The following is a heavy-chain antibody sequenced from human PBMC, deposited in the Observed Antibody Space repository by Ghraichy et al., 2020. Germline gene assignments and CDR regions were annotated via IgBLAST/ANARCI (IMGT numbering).Heavy chain of an antibody. D-gene: IGHD5-18*01. CDR2: INPNSGGT. Sequence: ASVKVSCKASGYTFTGYYMHWVRQAPGQGLEWMGWINPNSGGTNYAQKFQGRVTMTRDTSISTAYMELSRLRSDDTAVYYCARGPQLWIQLWSPDYWGQGTLVTVSS. CDR1: GYTFTGYY. CDR3: ARGPQLWIQLWSPDY. J-gene: IGHJ4*02. V-gene: IGHV1-2*02.